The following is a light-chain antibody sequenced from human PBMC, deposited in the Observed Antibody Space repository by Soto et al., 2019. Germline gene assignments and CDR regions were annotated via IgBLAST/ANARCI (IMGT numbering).Light chain of an antibody. V-gene: IGLV2-11*01. J-gene: IGLJ1*01. Sequence: QSALTQPRSVSGAPGQSITISCTGTSSDVGGYNYVSWYRQHPGKAPKLMIYDVSNRPSGVHDRFSGSKSGNTASLTISGLQAEDEADYYCCSYAGSYTHYVFGTGTKLTVL. CDR3: CSYAGSYTHYV. CDR1: SSDVGGYNY. CDR2: DVS.